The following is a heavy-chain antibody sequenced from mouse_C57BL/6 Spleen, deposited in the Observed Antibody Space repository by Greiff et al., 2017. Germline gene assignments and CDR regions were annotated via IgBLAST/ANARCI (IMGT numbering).Heavy chain of an antibody. CDR1: GYAFSSSW. Sequence: QVQLQQSGPELVKPGASVKISCKASGYAFSSSWMNWVKQRPGKGLEWIGRIYPGDGDTNYNGKFKGKATLTADKSSSTAYMQLSSLTSEDSAVYVCARGGVYYDNVELAYWGEGTLVTVSA. J-gene: IGHJ3*01. D-gene: IGHD2-4*01. CDR2: IYPGDGDT. V-gene: IGHV1-82*01. CDR3: ARGGVYYDNVELAY.